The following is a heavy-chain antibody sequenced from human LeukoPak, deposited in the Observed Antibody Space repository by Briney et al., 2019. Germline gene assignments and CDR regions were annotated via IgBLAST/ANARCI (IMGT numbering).Heavy chain of an antibody. V-gene: IGHV4-39*07. J-gene: IGHJ5*02. CDR1: GDSITSRSYY. CDR2: IHYSGTT. D-gene: IGHD5-12*01. Sequence: SETLSLTCTVSGDSITSRSYYWGWIRQAPGKGLEWIASIHYSGTTYYKPSLKSRVTISVDTSKNQFSLRLSSVTAADTAVYYCARDQRLYSGYDFWFDPWGQGTLVKVSS. CDR3: ARDQRLYSGYDFWFDP.